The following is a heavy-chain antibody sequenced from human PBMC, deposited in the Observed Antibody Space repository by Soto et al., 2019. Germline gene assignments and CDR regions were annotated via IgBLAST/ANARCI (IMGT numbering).Heavy chain of an antibody. CDR3: ARDIAPTSIATISHYYGMDV. CDR1: GGSFSGYY. D-gene: IGHD6-6*01. Sequence: QVQLQQWGAGLLKPSETLSLTCAVYGGSFSGYYWSWIRQPPGKGLEWTGEINHSGSTNYNPSLKGRVTISVDTSKYQFSLKLSSVTAADTAVYYCARDIAPTSIATISHYYGMDVWGQGTTVTVSS. CDR2: INHSGST. V-gene: IGHV4-34*01. J-gene: IGHJ6*02.